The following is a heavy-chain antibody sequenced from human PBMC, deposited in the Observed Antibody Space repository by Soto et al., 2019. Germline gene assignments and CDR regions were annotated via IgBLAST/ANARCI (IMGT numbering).Heavy chain of an antibody. CDR1: GYSFTRYG. J-gene: IGHJ3*02. V-gene: IGHV1-18*01. D-gene: IGHD5-12*01. Sequence: SLKGSCKTSGYSFTRYGISRVHQAHGQGLEWMGWISAYNGNTNYAQKLQGRVTMTTDTSTSTAYMELRSLRSDDTAVYYCGREKATSIDAFDIWGQGRMVTASS. CDR2: ISAYNGNT. CDR3: GREKATSIDAFDI.